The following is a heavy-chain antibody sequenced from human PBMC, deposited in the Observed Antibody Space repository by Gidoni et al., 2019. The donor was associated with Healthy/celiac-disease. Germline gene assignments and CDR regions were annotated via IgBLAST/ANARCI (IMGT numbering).Heavy chain of an antibody. J-gene: IGHJ6*02. D-gene: IGHD3-3*01. CDR2: INPNSGGT. CDR3: ARDLVTIFGGGYYYGMDV. CDR1: GYTFTGYY. Sequence: QVQLVQSGAEVKKPGASVKVSCKASGYTFTGYYMHWVRQAPGQGLEWMGWINPNSGGTNYAQKFQGRVTMTRDTSISTAYMELSRLRSDDTAVYYCARDLVTIFGGGYYYGMDVWGQGTTVTVSS. V-gene: IGHV1-2*02.